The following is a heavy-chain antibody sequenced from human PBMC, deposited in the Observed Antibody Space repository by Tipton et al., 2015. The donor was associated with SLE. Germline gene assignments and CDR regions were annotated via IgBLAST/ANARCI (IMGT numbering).Heavy chain of an antibody. CDR1: SGSISSYY. CDR3: ARVTRGFDP. Sequence: TLSLTCTVSSGSISSYYWSWVRQPPGKGLEWIGYIYYSGSTNYNPSLKSRVTISVDTSKNQFSLKLSSVTAADTAVYYRARVTRGFDPWGQGTLVTVSS. CDR2: IYYSGST. D-gene: IGHD4-23*01. V-gene: IGHV4-59*01. J-gene: IGHJ5*02.